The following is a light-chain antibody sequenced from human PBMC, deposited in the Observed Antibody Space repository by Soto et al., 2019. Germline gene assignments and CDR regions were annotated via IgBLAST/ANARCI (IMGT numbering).Light chain of an antibody. CDR2: YDS. CDR3: QVWDIMTDNYV. V-gene: IGLV3-21*04. J-gene: IGLJ1*01. Sequence: SYELTQSPSVSVAPEKTATITCGGNNIGNKRVHWYRQKPGQAPVLLISYDSDRPSGIPARFSGSNSGNTATLTISRVEDGDEADYYCQVWDIMTDNYVFGSGTKLTVL. CDR1: NIGNKR.